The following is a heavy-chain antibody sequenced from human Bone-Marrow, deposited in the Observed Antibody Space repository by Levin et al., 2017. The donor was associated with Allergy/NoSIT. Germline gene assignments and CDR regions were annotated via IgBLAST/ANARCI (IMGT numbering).Heavy chain of an antibody. CDR1: GDSVSSNSAA. D-gene: IGHD4-17*01. V-gene: IGHV6-1*01. Sequence: SQTLSLTCAISGDSVSSNSAAWNWIRQSPSRGLEWLGRTYYRSKWYNDYAVSVKSRITINPDTSKNQFSLQLNSVTPEDTAVYYCASTRPEYGDYAVSGYFDYWGQGTLVTVSS. CDR2: TYYRSKWYN. CDR3: ASTRPEYGDYAVSGYFDY. J-gene: IGHJ4*02.